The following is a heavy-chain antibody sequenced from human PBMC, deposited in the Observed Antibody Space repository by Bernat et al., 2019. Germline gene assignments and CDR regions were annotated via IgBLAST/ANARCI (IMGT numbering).Heavy chain of an antibody. D-gene: IGHD3-22*01. CDR2: IYHSGST. J-gene: IGHJ3*02. CDR3: AREQRTDYYDSSGHDAFDI. Sequence: QVQLQESGPGLVKPSGTLSLTCAVSGGSISSSNWWSWVRQPPGKGLEWIGEIYHSGSTNYNPSLKSRVTISVDKSKNQFSLKLSSVTAADTAVYYYAREQRTDYYDSSGHDAFDIWGQGTMVTVSS. V-gene: IGHV4-4*02. CDR1: GGSISSSNW.